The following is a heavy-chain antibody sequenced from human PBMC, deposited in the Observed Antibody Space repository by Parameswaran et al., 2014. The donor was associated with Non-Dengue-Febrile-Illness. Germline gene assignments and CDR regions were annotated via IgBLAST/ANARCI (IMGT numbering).Heavy chain of an antibody. D-gene: IGHD2-15*01. V-gene: IGHV4-59*01. CDR2: LLHGST. CDR3: AREGGYCSGGSCIYGMDV. J-gene: IGHJ6*02. Sequence: RWIRQPPGGTGVDWVYLLHGSTNYNPSLKSRVTISVDTSKNQFSLKLSSVTAADTAVYYCAREGGYCSGGSCIYGMDVWGQGTTVTVSS.